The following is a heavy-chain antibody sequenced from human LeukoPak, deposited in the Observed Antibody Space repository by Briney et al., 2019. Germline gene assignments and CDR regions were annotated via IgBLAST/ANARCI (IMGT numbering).Heavy chain of an antibody. CDR1: GGTFSSYA. CDR3: ARDERYYDFWSGYYIPYY. Sequence: GSSVKVSCKASGGTFSSYAISWVRQAPGQGLEWMGGIIPIFGTANYAQKFQGRVTITADESTSTAYMELSSLRSEDTAVYYCARDERYYDFWSGYYIPYYWGQGTLVTVSS. V-gene: IGHV1-69*01. CDR2: IIPIFGTA. J-gene: IGHJ4*02. D-gene: IGHD3-3*01.